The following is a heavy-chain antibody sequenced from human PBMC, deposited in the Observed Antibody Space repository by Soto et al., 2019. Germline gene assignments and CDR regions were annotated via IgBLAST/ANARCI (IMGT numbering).Heavy chain of an antibody. Sequence: QVQLVQSGAEVKKPGASVKVSCKASGYTFTGYYMHWVRQAPGQGLEWMGWINPNSGGTNYAQKFQGWVTMTRDTSISTAYMELSRLRSDDTAVYYCARASYCGGDCYSPYYFDYWGQGTLVTVSS. CDR1: GYTFTGYY. D-gene: IGHD2-21*02. CDR2: INPNSGGT. J-gene: IGHJ4*02. V-gene: IGHV1-2*04. CDR3: ARASYCGGDCYSPYYFDY.